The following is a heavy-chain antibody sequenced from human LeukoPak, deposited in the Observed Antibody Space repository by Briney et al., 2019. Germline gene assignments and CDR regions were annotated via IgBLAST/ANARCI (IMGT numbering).Heavy chain of an antibody. D-gene: IGHD4-17*01. Sequence: GGSLRLSCAGSGFFFSSYWMSWVRQAPGKGLEWVANIKRDGSEKSYVDSVKGRFTISRDNLKNSLFLQMNSLRVEDTAVYFCARGPQSDFGHLLSHFDYWGQGSLVTVSS. CDR3: ARGPQSDFGHLLSHFDY. CDR1: GFFFSSYW. CDR2: IKRDGSEK. J-gene: IGHJ4*02. V-gene: IGHV3-7*01.